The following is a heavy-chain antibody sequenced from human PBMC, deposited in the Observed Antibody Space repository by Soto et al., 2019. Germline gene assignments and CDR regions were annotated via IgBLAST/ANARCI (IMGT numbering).Heavy chain of an antibody. CDR3: ARDPHYDILTGYSSNWFDP. D-gene: IGHD3-9*01. CDR1: GGTFSSYA. V-gene: IGHV1-69*13. Sequence: SVKVSCKASGGTFSSYAISWVRQAPGQGLEWMGGIIPIFGTANYAQKFQGRVTITADESTSTAYMELSSLRSEDTAVYYCARDPHYDILTGYSSNWFDPWGQGTLVTVSS. J-gene: IGHJ5*02. CDR2: IIPIFGTA.